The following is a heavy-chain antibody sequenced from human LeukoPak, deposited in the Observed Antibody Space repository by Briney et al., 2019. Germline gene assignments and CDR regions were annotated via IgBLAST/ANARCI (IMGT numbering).Heavy chain of an antibody. CDR1: GGSISSTTHY. CDR2: IFYSGIT. J-gene: IGHJ4*02. V-gene: IGHV4-39*07. CDR3: ARGARGYSKTFDY. D-gene: IGHD5-18*01. Sequence: PSETLSLTCTVSGGSISSTTHYWGWIRQPPGKGLEWIGSIFYSGITYYNPSLKSRVTMSVDTSKNQFSLKLSSVTAADTAVYYCARGARGYSKTFDYWGQGTLVTVSS.